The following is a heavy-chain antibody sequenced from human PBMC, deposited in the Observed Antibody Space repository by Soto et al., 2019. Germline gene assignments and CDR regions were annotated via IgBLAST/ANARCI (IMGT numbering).Heavy chain of an antibody. D-gene: IGHD6-13*01. CDR2: IYYSGST. V-gene: IGHV4-39*01. J-gene: IGHJ4*02. CDR1: GGSISSSSYY. Sequence: SETLSLTCTVSGGSISSSSYYWGWIHQPPGKGLEWIGSIYYSGSTYYNPSLKSRVTISVDTSKNQFSLKLSSVTAADTAVYYCARRGTEYSSSWYTLDYWGQGTLVTVSS. CDR3: ARRGTEYSSSWYTLDY.